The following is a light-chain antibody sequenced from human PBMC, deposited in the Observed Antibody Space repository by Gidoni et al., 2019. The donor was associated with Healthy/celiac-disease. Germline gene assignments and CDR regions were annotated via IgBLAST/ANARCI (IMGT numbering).Light chain of an antibody. CDR2: DAS. J-gene: IGKJ4*01. CDR3: QQYANLPLT. V-gene: IGKV1-33*01. Sequence: DIQMTQSPSSLSASVGDRVSINCQASQDISNYLNWYQQKPGKAPKLLIYDASNLETGVPSRFSGSGSGTDFTFTISSLQPEDIATYYCQQYANLPLTFXGXTKVEIK. CDR1: QDISNY.